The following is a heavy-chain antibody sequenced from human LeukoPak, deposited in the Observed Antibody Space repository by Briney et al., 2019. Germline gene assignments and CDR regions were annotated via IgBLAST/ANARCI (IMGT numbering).Heavy chain of an antibody. D-gene: IGHD6-19*01. Sequence: PSETLSLTCTISGGSISSYYWSWIRQPPGKGLEWIGYIYYSGSTNYNPSLKSRVTISVDTSKNQFSLKLSSVTAADTAVYYCARHRGRSGWDSFDYWGQGTLVTVSS. CDR1: GGSISSYY. CDR3: ARHRGRSGWDSFDY. J-gene: IGHJ4*02. V-gene: IGHV4-59*08. CDR2: IYYSGST.